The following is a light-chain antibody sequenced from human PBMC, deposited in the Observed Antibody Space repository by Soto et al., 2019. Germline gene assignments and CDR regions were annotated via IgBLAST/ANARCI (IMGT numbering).Light chain of an antibody. V-gene: IGKV3-20*01. CDR2: GTS. Sequence: EIVLTQSPATLSLSPGERATLSCRASQSVNSGYLAWFQHNRGRAPRLLIYGTSGRATGIPDRFSGNGSRTDFTLTISSLEPEDFGVYYCQQYGDSVFTFGPGTKVEIK. J-gene: IGKJ3*01. CDR1: QSVNSGY. CDR3: QQYGDSVFT.